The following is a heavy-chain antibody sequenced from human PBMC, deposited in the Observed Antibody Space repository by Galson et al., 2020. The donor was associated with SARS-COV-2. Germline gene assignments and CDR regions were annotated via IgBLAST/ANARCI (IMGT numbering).Heavy chain of an antibody. CDR1: GFTFSSYS. D-gene: IGHD3-22*01. J-gene: IGHJ4*02. Sequence: TGGSLRLSCAASGFTFSSYSMNWVRQAPGKGLEWVSSISSSSSYIYYADSVKGRFTISRDNAKNSLYLQMNSLRAEDTAVYYCARGDRSGYYQYYFDYWGQGTLVTVSS. V-gene: IGHV3-21*01. CDR2: ISSSSSYI. CDR3: ARGDRSGYYQYYFDY.